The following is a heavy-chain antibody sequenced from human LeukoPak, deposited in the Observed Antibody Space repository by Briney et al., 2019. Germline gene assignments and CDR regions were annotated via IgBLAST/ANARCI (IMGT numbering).Heavy chain of an antibody. Sequence: ASGKVSRKASGYTFTSHGIIWLRQAPGQGIERLGWISGYNDNTNYAQKFQGRGNITTDTATTTAHKELRSLRSDDAAVYYCARLTYYSGSGAYDYWGQGTLVTVSS. CDR1: GYTFTSHG. V-gene: IGHV1-18*04. J-gene: IGHJ4*02. D-gene: IGHD3-10*01. CDR2: ISGYNDNT. CDR3: ARLTYYSGSGAYDY.